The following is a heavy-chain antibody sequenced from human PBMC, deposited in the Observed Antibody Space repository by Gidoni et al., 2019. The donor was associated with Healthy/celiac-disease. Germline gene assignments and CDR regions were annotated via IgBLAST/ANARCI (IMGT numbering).Heavy chain of an antibody. D-gene: IGHD3-22*01. J-gene: IGHJ4*02. CDR3: AREFTSHYYDSSGSSFDY. CDR1: GGSISSGSYY. CDR2: IYTSGST. Sequence: QVQLQESGPGLVKPSQTLSLTCTVSGGSISSGSYYWSWIRQPAGKGLEWIGRIYTSGSTNYNPSLKSRVTISTDTSKNHFSLKLSSVTAADTAVYYCAREFTSHYYDSSGSSFDYWGQGTLVTVSS. V-gene: IGHV4-61*02.